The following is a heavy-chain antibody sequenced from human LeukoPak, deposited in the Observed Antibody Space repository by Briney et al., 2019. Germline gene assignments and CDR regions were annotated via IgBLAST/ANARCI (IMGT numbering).Heavy chain of an antibody. CDR2: IFIGGST. J-gene: IGHJ2*01. CDR1: GFTVNSYY. V-gene: IGHV3-66*02. Sequence: GGSLRLSCAASGFTVNSYYVTWVRQAPGKGLEWVSVIFIGGSTYYADSVRGRFAISRDSSKNTVYLQMDSLRVEDTAVYYCARVMTATTYWYFDLWGRGSLVTVSS. CDR3: ARVMTATTYWYFDL. D-gene: IGHD4-17*01.